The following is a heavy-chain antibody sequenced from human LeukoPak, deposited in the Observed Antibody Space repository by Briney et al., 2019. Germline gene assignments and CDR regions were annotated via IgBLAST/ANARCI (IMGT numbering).Heavy chain of an antibody. CDR3: ARGAAMVRGYFDY. CDR1: GGSISSGGYS. D-gene: IGHD5-18*01. V-gene: IGHV4-30-2*01. Sequence: PSETLSLTCAVSGGSISSGGYSWGWIRQPPGKGLEWIGYIYHSGSTYYNPSLKSRVTISVARSKNQFSLKLSSVTAADTAVYYCARGAAMVRGYFDYWGQGTLVTVSS. J-gene: IGHJ4*02. CDR2: IYHSGST.